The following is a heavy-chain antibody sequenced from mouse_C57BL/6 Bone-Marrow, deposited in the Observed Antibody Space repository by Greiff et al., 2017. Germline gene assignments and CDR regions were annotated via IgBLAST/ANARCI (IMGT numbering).Heavy chain of an antibody. J-gene: IGHJ4*01. CDR2: IDPETGGT. CDR1: GYTFTDYE. D-gene: IGHD2-10*02. V-gene: IGHV1-15*01. Sequence: QVQLKQSGAELVRPGASVTLSCKASGYTFTDYEMHWVKQTPVHGLEWIGAIDPETGGTAYNQKFKGKAILTADKSSSTAYMELRSLTSEDSAVYYCTRKGVWFLMDYWGQGTSVTVSS. CDR3: TRKGVWFLMDY.